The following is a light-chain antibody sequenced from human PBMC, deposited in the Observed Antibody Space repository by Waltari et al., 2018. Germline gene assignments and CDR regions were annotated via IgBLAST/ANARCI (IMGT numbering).Light chain of an antibody. Sequence: EIVMTQSPATLSVSPGERATLSCRASQSVSSNLAWYQQKPGHAPRLLIYGASTRATGIPARFTGSGSGTDFTLTITGLQSEDFAVYYCQQYNNWPPWTFGQGTKVEIK. J-gene: IGKJ1*01. CDR2: GAS. CDR1: QSVSSN. CDR3: QQYNNWPPWT. V-gene: IGKV3-15*01.